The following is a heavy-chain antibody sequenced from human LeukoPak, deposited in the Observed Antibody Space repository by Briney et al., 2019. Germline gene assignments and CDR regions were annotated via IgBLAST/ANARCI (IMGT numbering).Heavy chain of an antibody. CDR1: RFILSNYG. CDR3: ARDLGRAWYGPPDY. Sequence: GRSLTLSCAASRFILSNYGMHWVRQAPAKRLEWVAVIYNEGSETLHADSLKDRFMIARDHSKTPLYLQMNRLRAEDTAVYFCARDLGRAWYGPPDYWGQGTLVTVSS. J-gene: IGHJ4*02. CDR2: IYNEGSET. D-gene: IGHD6-13*01. V-gene: IGHV3-33*01.